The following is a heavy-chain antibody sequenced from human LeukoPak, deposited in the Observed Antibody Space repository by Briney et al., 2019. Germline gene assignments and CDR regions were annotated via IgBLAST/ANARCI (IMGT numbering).Heavy chain of an antibody. CDR1: GGSLTSYY. Sequence: SETLSLTRTVSGGSLTSYYWSWVRQPPRKGLEWIGYIYYRGSTNYNPSLKSRVTISVDTSKKQFSLNLSSLTAADTAVYYCARDLMDPYGMDVWGQGTTVTVSS. D-gene: IGHD2-2*03. V-gene: IGHV4-59*12. CDR3: ARDLMDPYGMDV. CDR2: IYYRGST. J-gene: IGHJ6*02.